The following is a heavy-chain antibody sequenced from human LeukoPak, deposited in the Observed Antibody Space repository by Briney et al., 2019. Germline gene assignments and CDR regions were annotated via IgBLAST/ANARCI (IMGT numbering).Heavy chain of an antibody. V-gene: IGHV3-23*01. CDR1: GFIFRSYA. CDR2: VRGSGTNA. J-gene: IGHJ4*02. CDR3: AKDLSGSPDY. D-gene: IGHD1-26*01. Sequence: GGSLRLSCAASGFIFRSYAMSWVRQAPGKGLEWVSSVRGSGTNAIYADSVKGRFTISRDNSENSLYLQMNSLGAEDTAVYYCAKDLSGSPDYWGQGTLVTVSS.